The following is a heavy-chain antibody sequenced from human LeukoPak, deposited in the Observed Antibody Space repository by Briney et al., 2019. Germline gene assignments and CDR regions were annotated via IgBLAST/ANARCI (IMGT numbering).Heavy chain of an antibody. CDR1: GFTFSSYG. Sequence: GRSLRLSCAASGFTFSSYGMHWLRQGPGKGPEWVAVIWYDGSKKFYADSVQGRFTISRDDSKNTLYLQMNSLRVEDAAVYYCARDLRINSGSYYGFHYWGQGTLVTVSS. D-gene: IGHD1-26*01. J-gene: IGHJ4*02. V-gene: IGHV3-33*01. CDR2: IWYDGSKK. CDR3: ARDLRINSGSYYGFHY.